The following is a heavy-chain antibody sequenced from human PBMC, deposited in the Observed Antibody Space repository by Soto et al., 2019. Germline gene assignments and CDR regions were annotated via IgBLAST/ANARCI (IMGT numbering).Heavy chain of an antibody. Sequence: LIRQPPGKGLEWVSAISGSGGSTYYEDSVKGRFTISRDNSKNTLYLQMNSLRAEDTAVYYCAKDDYIRDWYMDVWGKGTTVTVSS. CDR2: ISGSGGST. V-gene: IGHV3-23*01. D-gene: IGHD3-16*01. J-gene: IGHJ6*03. CDR3: AKDDYIRDWYMDV.